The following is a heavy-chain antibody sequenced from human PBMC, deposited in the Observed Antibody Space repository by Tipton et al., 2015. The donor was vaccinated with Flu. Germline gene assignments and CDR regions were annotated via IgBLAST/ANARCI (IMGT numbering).Heavy chain of an antibody. D-gene: IGHD5-18*01. CDR1: GGSISSGSHY. CDR3: ARAGYSYGALHFDY. V-gene: IGHV4-61*02. J-gene: IGHJ4*02. Sequence: TLSLTCTVSGGSISSGSHYWNWIRQPAGKGLEWIGRIYTSGSTNYSPSLKSRVTISVDTSKNQFSLKLSSVTAADTAVYYCARAGYSYGALHFDYWGQGTLVTVSS. CDR2: IYTSGST.